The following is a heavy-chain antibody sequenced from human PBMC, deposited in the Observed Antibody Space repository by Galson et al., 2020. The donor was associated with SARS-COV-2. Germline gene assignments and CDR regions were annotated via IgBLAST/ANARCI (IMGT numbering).Heavy chain of an antibody. CDR2: IDPAGTSI. CDR3: ARGHWKLDY. Sequence: GGSLRLSCAALGFTFSDFYMTWIRQSPGKGLEWVSYIDPAGTSIYYADSVKGRFTISRDNAENLLYLQMSSLTAEDTAVYFCARGHWKLDYWGQGTQVTVSS. D-gene: IGHD1-1*01. J-gene: IGHJ4*02. CDR1: GFTFSDFY. V-gene: IGHV3-11*01.